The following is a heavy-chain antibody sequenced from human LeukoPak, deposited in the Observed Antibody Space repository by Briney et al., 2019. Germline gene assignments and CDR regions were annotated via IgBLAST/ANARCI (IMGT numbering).Heavy chain of an antibody. J-gene: IGHJ1*01. CDR1: GFTFSSYA. CDR2: ISGSGGST. Sequence: GGSLRLSCAASGFTFSSYAMSWVRQAPGKGLEWVSAISGSGGSTYYADSVKGRFTISRDNSKNTLYLQMNSLRAEDTAVYYCAKDIRNYDILTGYYSAEDFQHWGQGTLVTVSS. V-gene: IGHV3-23*01. D-gene: IGHD3-9*01. CDR3: AKDIRNYDILTGYYSAEDFQH.